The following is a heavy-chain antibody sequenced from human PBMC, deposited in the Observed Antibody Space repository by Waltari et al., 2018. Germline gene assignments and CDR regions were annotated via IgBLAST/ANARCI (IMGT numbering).Heavy chain of an antibody. CDR2: ISWNSGTI. CDR1: GFTFEDYG. CDR3: VKRKSARRAEGYHYYSGMDV. D-gene: IGHD2-15*01. J-gene: IGHJ6*02. V-gene: IGHV3-9*01. Sequence: EGQLVESGGGLAQPGRSLRLSCAASGFTFEDYGMHWVRQAPGKGLEWVAGISWNSGTIGYADSGKGRFIISRDNAKNSLYLEMNTLGVDDTALYYCVKRKSARRAEGYHYYSGMDVWGQGTTVTVSS.